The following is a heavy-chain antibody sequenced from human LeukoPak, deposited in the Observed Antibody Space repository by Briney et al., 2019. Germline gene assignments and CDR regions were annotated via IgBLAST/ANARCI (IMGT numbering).Heavy chain of an antibody. V-gene: IGHV3-30*02. CDR2: IWYDGSNK. CDR3: AREDRTMDYFDY. J-gene: IGHJ4*02. D-gene: IGHD3-10*01. Sequence: GGSLRLSCAASGFTFSNYDMHWVRQAPGKGLEWVALIWYDGSNKYYADSVKGRFTISRDNSKNTLYLQMNSLRAEDTAVYYCAREDRTMDYFDYWGQGTLVTVSS. CDR1: GFTFSNYD.